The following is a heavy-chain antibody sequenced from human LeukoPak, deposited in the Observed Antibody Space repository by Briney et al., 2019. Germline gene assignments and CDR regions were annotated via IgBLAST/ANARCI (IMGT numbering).Heavy chain of an antibody. CDR2: ISTYNGNT. CDR1: GGTFSRYG. V-gene: IGHV1-18*01. D-gene: IGHD3-10*01. CDR3: ARDLHRVVVRGVPHYYYYMDV. Sequence: ASVKVSCKASGGTFSRYGISWVRQAPGQGLEWMGWISTYNGNTNYAQKLQGRVTMTIDTSTSTAYMELKSLRSDDTAVYYCARDLHRVVVRGVPHYYYYMDVWGKGTTVTISS. J-gene: IGHJ6*03.